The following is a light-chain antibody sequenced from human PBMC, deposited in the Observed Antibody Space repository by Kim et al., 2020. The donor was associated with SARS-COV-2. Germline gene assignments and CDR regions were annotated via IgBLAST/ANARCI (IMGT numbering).Light chain of an antibody. CDR3: QSYDMNLSGSGV. CDR1: GSNIGVGFD. Sequence: RVTSSCTGSGSNIGVGFDVHWYHHFPGRARKLLISGNNNRPSGVPDRFSVSKSGSSASLAITGRQPEDEADYYCQSYDMNLSGSGVFGGGTQLTVL. CDR2: GNN. J-gene: IGLJ3*02. V-gene: IGLV1-40*01.